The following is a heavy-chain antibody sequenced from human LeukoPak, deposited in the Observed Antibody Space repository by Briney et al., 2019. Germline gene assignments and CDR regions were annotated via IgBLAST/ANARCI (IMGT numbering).Heavy chain of an antibody. CDR2: INPNSGGT. CDR3: ARGSRMVARNNRFDP. CDR1: GYTFTGYY. D-gene: IGHD2-8*01. Sequence: ASVKVSCKASGYTFTGYYMHWVRQAPGQGLEWMGWINPNSGGTNYAQKFQGRVTMTRDTSISTAYMELSRLRSDDTAVYYCARGSRMVARNNRFDPWGQGTLVTVSS. V-gene: IGHV1-2*02. J-gene: IGHJ5*02.